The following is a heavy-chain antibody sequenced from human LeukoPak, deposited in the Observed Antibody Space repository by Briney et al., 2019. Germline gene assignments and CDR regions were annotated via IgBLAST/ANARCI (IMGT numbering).Heavy chain of an antibody. Sequence: PSETLSLTCAVYGGSFSGYYWSWIRQPPGKGLEWIGEINHSGSTNYNPSLKSRVTISVDTSKNQFSLKLSSVTAADTAVYYCARGIAAAGTLYDYWGQGTLVTVSS. CDR3: ARGIAAAGTLYDY. J-gene: IGHJ4*02. D-gene: IGHD6-13*01. V-gene: IGHV4-34*01. CDR1: GGSFSGYY. CDR2: INHSGST.